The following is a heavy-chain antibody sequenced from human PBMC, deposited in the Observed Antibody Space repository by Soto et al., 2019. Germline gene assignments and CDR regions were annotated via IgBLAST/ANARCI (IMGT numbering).Heavy chain of an antibody. D-gene: IGHD3-3*01. J-gene: IGHJ4*02. CDR2: INHSGRT. V-gene: IGHV4-34*01. CDR3: ARGRKYYDFWSGYSHPRYYFNY. Sequence: PSETLSLTCAVYGGSFSGYCRSWIRQPPGKGLEWIGEINHSGRTNYNPSLKSRVTISVDTSKSQFSLKLSSVTAADTAVYYCARGRKYYDFWSGYSHPRYYFNYWGQGTLVTVSS. CDR1: GGSFSGYC.